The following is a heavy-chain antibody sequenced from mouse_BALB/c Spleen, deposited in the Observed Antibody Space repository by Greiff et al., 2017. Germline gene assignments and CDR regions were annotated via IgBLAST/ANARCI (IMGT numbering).Heavy chain of an antibody. CDR3: ARWNGNYAAGFAY. CDR1: GYTFTSYV. Sequence: VQLQQSGPELVKPGASVKMSCKASGYTFTSYVMHWVKQKPGQGLEWIGYINPYNDGTKYNEKFKGKATLTSDKSSSTAYMELSSLTSEDSAVYYSARWNGNYAAGFAYWGQGTLVTVSA. CDR2: INPYNDGT. D-gene: IGHD2-1*01. J-gene: IGHJ3*01. V-gene: IGHV1-14*01.